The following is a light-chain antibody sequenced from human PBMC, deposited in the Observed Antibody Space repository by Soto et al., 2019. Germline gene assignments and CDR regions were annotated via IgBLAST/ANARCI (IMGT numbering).Light chain of an antibody. Sequence: QSALTQPASVSGSPGQSIAISCTGSSSDVGIYNYVSWSQQHPGKVPKLIIYAVTNRPSGVSNRFSGSKSGNTASLTISGLQAEDEADYYCSSYTTSSTRVFGTWTKVTVL. CDR2: AVT. CDR3: SSYTTSSTRV. CDR1: SSDVGIYNY. V-gene: IGLV2-14*01. J-gene: IGLJ1*01.